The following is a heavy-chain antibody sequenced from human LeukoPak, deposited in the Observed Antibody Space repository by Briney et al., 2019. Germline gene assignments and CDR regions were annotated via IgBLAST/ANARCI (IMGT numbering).Heavy chain of an antibody. J-gene: IGHJ4*02. Sequence: SETLSLTCTVSGGSISSYYWSWIRQPPGKGLEWIGYIYYSGSTNYNPSLKSRVTISVDTSKNQFSLKLSSVTAADTALNYCARYVVVTAYFDYWGQGTLVTVSS. CDR2: IYYSGST. CDR3: ARYVVVTAYFDY. D-gene: IGHD2-21*02. V-gene: IGHV4-59*01. CDR1: GGSISSYY.